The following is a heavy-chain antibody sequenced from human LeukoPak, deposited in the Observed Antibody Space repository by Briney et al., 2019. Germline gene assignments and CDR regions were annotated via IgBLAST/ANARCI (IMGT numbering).Heavy chain of an antibody. CDR3: ARDFGVAAAGPKTNPSLILDY. V-gene: IGHV1-46*01. CDR1: GYTFTSYY. CDR2: INPSGGST. J-gene: IGHJ4*02. D-gene: IGHD6-13*01. Sequence: ASVKVSCKASGYTFTSYYMHWVRQAPGQGLEWMGIINPSGGSTSYAQKIQGRVTMTRDTSTSTVYMELSSLRSEDTAVYYCARDFGVAAAGPKTNPSLILDYWGQGTLVTVSS.